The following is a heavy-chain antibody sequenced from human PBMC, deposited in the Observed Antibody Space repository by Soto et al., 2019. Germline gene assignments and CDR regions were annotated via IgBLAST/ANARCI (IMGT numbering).Heavy chain of an antibody. Sequence: QVQLVQSGAEVKKPGASVVVSCKASGYTFSSYDINWVRRAAGQGLEWMGWMNPNNGNIGYAQRFQGRVTMTRSTSISTAYMELSRLRSEDTAVYYCARGAVAGLTYYGMDVWGQGTAVIVSS. CDR2: MNPNNGNI. J-gene: IGHJ6*02. D-gene: IGHD6-19*01. CDR3: ARGAVAGLTYYGMDV. V-gene: IGHV1-8*01. CDR1: GYTFSSYD.